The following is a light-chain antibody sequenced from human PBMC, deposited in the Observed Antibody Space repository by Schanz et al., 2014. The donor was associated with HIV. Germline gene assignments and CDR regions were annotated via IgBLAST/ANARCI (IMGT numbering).Light chain of an antibody. Sequence: DIQMTQSPSSVSASVGDRVTITCRASQHISSRLAWYQQKPGKAPKLLIYAASSLQSGVPSRFSGSGSETDFTLTISSLQPEDVATYYCQKYNGAPRTFGQGTRVDFK. CDR2: AAS. V-gene: IGKV1-12*01. CDR1: QHISSR. CDR3: QKYNGAPRT. J-gene: IGKJ1*01.